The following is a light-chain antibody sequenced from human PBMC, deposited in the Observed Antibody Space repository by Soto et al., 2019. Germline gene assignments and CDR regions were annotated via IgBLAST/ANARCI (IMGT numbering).Light chain of an antibody. Sequence: EIVMTQSPATLSVSPGERAPLSCRASQSVSSNLAWYQQKPGQAPRLLIYGASTRATGIPARFSGSGSGTEVTLTISSLQSEDFAVYYCQQYNNWPPPLTFGGGTKVEIK. CDR1: QSVSSN. CDR2: GAS. CDR3: QQYNNWPPPLT. J-gene: IGKJ4*01. V-gene: IGKV3-15*01.